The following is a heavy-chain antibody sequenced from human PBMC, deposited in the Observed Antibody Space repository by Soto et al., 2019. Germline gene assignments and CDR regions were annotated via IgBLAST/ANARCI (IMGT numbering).Heavy chain of an antibody. CDR1: GGSISSSNW. D-gene: IGHD3-22*01. CDR3: AREGADAYYYDSSGYSNWFDP. J-gene: IGHJ5*02. Sequence: LCLTWAVSGGSISSSNWWSWVRQPPGKGLEWIGEIYHSGSTNYNPSLKSRVTISVDKSKNQFSLKLSSVTATDTAVYYCAREGADAYYYDSSGYSNWFDPWGQGTLVTVSS. CDR2: IYHSGST. V-gene: IGHV4-4*02.